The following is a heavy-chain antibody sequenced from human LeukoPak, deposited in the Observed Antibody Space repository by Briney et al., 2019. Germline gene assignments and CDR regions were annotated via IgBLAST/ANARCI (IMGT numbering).Heavy chain of an antibody. D-gene: IGHD2-15*01. J-gene: IGHJ6*03. CDR3: ARSRRVPTRNYDYHYMDA. CDR2: MNWNGGSP. Sequence: GGSLRLSCAASGFTFDDYGMRWARQAPGKGLEWVSDMNWNGGSPRYVDSVKGRFTISRDNAKNSLYLQMNSLRVEDTALYYCARSRRVPTRNYDYHYMDAWGKGTTVTVSS. V-gene: IGHV3-20*04. CDR1: GFTFDDYG.